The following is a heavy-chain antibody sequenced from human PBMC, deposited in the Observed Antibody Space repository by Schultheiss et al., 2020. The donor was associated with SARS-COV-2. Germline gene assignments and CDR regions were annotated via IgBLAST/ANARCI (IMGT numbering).Heavy chain of an antibody. CDR3: TAISKAVADTAGY. D-gene: IGHD6-19*01. Sequence: GESLKISCTASGFSFGDYAMSWFRQGPGKGLEWVGLTRSKPYGGTTEYAASVKGRFIISRDDSKSTAHLQMNSLKTEDTAVYYCTAISKAVADTAGYWGQGTLVTVSS. CDR2: TRSKPYGGTT. CDR1: GFSFGDYA. J-gene: IGHJ4*02. V-gene: IGHV3-49*03.